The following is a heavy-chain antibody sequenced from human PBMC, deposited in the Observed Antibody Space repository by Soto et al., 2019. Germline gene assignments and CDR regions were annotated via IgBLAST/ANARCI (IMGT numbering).Heavy chain of an antibody. V-gene: IGHV6-1*01. J-gene: IGHJ6*02. CDR3: ARDPGGITMVRGVIITRDYYGMDV. CDR1: GDSVSSNSAA. CDR2: TYYRSKWYN. D-gene: IGHD3-10*01. Sequence: SQTLSLTCAISGDSVSSNSAAWNWIRQSPSRGLEWLGRTYYRSKWYNDYAVSVKSRITINPDTSKNQFSLQLNPVTPEDTAVYYCARDPGGITMVRGVIITRDYYGMDVWGQGTTVTVSS.